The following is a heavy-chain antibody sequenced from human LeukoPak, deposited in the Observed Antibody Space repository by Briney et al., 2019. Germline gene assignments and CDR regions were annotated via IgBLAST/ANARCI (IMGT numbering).Heavy chain of an antibody. D-gene: IGHD4-23*01. CDR2: INPNSGGT. J-gene: IGHJ4*02. V-gene: IGHV1-2*02. CDR3: ARCAGSGGKVDY. Sequence: ALVKVSCKASGYTFTGYYMHWVRQAPGQELEWMGWINPNSGGTNYAQKFQGRVTMTRDTSISTAYMELSRLRSDDTAVYYCARCAGSGGKVDYWGQGTLVTVSS. CDR1: GYTFTGYY.